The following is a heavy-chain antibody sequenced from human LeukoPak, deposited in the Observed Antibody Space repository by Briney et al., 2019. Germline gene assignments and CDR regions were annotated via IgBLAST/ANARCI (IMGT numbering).Heavy chain of an antibody. D-gene: IGHD6-13*01. V-gene: IGHV3-21*01. J-gene: IGHJ4*02. CDR2: IISSSSYI. Sequence: GGSLRLSCAASGFTFSSYSMNWVRQAPGKGLEWVSSIISSSSYIYYADSVKGRFTISRDNAKNSLYLQMNSLRAEDTAVYYCARDWHSRRWYFDDNWGQGTLVTVSS. CDR3: ARDWHSRRWYFDDN. CDR1: GFTFSSYS.